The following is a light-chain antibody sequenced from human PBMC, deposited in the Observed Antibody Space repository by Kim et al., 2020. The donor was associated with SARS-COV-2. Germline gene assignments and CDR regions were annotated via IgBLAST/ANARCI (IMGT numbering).Light chain of an antibody. J-gene: IGLJ1*01. CDR3: CSYAGSPPYV. Sequence: QSALTQPRSVSGSPGQSVTISCTGTSSDVGGYNYVSWYQQHPGKAPKLMIYDVTERPSGVPDRFSASKSGNTASLTISGLQADDEADYYCCSYAGSPPYVFGTGTKVTVL. V-gene: IGLV2-11*01. CDR1: SSDVGGYNY. CDR2: DVT.